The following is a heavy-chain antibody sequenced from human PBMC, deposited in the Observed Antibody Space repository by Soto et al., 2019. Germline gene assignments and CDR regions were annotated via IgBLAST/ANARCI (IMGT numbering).Heavy chain of an antibody. V-gene: IGHV3-21*06. CDR1: GFIFTRYS. J-gene: IGHJ4*02. CDR3: ARESEDLTSNFDY. CDR2: ISSNTNYI. Sequence: GGSLRLSCAASGFIFTRYSMNWVRQAPGKGLEWVSSISSNTNYIYYGDSMKGRFTISRDNAKNSLYLEMNSLRAEDTAVYYCARESEDLTSNFDYWGQGTLVTVSS.